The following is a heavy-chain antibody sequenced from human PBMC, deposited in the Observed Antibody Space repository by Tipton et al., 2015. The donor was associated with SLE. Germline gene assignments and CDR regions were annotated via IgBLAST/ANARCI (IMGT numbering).Heavy chain of an antibody. CDR1: GGSLSGDY. D-gene: IGHD1-26*01. CDR2: INQSGST. V-gene: IGHV4-34*01. CDR3: ARHRSGSSWLDP. J-gene: IGHJ5*02. Sequence: TLSLTCGVYGGSLSGDYWSWIRQPPGKGLEWIGEINQSGSTNYNPSLKSRITISVDTSKNQFSLKVSSVTAADTAVYFCARHRSGSSWLDPWGQGTLVTVAS.